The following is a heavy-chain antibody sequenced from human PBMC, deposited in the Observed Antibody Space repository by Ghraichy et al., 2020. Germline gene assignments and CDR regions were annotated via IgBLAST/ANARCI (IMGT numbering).Heavy chain of an antibody. CDR1: GLNFRGSN. CDR2: ISVGTGSKK. V-gene: IGHV3-21*01. Sequence: GGSLRLSCVASGLNFRGSNIIWVRQAPGRGLEWVSYISVGTGSKKYYAESVTGRFAISRDNARDSIYLQMSSLRVEDTGVYFCARQSLSLRPVAFDVWGQGTIVHVSS. J-gene: IGHJ3*01. CDR3: ARQSLSLRPVAFDV.